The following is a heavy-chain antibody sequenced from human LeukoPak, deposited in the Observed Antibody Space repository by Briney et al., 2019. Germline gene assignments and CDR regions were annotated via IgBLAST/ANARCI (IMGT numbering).Heavy chain of an antibody. CDR2: ISSSGSTI. D-gene: IGHD5-24*01. Sequence: AGGSLRLSCVASGFTFTSYAMTWVRQAPGKGLEWVSYISSSGSTIYYADSVKGRFTISRDNAKNSLYLQMNSLRAEDTAVYYCAKDRDVTIYFDYWGQGTLVTVSS. CDR1: GFTFTSYA. V-gene: IGHV3-48*03. J-gene: IGHJ4*02. CDR3: AKDRDVTIYFDY.